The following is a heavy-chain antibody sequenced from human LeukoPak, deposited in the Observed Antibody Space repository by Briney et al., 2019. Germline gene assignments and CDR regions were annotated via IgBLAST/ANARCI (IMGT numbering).Heavy chain of an antibody. CDR3: ARAPYAEGYCSSTSCFEYAFDI. J-gene: IGHJ3*02. V-gene: IGHV4-59*08. CDR2: IYYSGRT. CDR1: GGSISSYY. D-gene: IGHD2-2*01. Sequence: SETLSLTCTVSGGSISSYYWSWIRQPPGKGLEWSGYIYYSGRTNYNPSLKSRVTISVDTSKNQSSLKLSSVTAADTAVYYCARAPYAEGYCSSTSCFEYAFDICSQATMVTVSS.